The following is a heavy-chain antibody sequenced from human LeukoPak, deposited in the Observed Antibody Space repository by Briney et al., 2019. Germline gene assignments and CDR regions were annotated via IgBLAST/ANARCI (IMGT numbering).Heavy chain of an antibody. J-gene: IGHJ3*02. D-gene: IGHD2-2*01. CDR1: GSNFSSYS. Sequence: GGSLRLSCAASGSNFSSYSMNWVRQAPGKGLEWVSSISGSRSYIYYADSVKGRFTISRDNAKNSLYLQMNSLRAEDTAVYYCASLDCSSTSCYGDDAFDIWGQGTMVTVSS. CDR3: ASLDCSSTSCYGDDAFDI. V-gene: IGHV3-21*01. CDR2: ISGSRSYI.